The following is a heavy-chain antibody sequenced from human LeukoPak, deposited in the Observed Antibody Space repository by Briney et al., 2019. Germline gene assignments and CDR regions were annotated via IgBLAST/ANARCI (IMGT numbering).Heavy chain of an antibody. CDR3: ARRGDNWGPFDY. CDR1: GFTVSSNY. V-gene: IGHV3-53*01. D-gene: IGHD7-27*01. J-gene: IGHJ4*02. CDR2: IYSGGST. Sequence: SGGSLRLSCAASGFTVSSNYMSWVRQAPGKGLEWVSVIYSGGSTYYADSVKGRFTISRDNSKNTLYLQMDSLRAEDTAVYYCARRGDNWGPFDYWGQGTLVTVSS.